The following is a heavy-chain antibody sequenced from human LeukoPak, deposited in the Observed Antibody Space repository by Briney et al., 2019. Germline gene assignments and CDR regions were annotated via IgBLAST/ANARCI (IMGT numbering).Heavy chain of an antibody. CDR3: AKREAVTVTAKWDYLDY. CDR1: GFIFKDFG. Sequence: GGSLRLSCAASGFIFKDFGMHWVRQAPGKGLEWVAVTSYDGARQFYADSVKGRFTISRDNSNNMVYLQMNNLRTEDTAVYYCAKREAVTVTAKWDYLDYWGQGVLVTVSS. J-gene: IGHJ4*02. D-gene: IGHD6-19*01. CDR2: TSYDGARQ. V-gene: IGHV3-30*18.